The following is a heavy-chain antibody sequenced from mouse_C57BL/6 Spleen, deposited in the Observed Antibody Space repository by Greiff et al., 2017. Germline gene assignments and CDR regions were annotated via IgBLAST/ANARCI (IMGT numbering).Heavy chain of an antibody. CDR2: ILPGSGST. CDR1: GYTFTGYW. CDR3: ARKGIYYGYAGDY. D-gene: IGHD2-2*01. V-gene: IGHV1-9*01. J-gene: IGHJ2*01. Sequence: QVQLQQPGAELMKPGASVKLSCKATGYTFTGYWIEWVKQRPGHGLEWIGVILPGSGSTNYNEQFKGKATFTADPSSNTAYIQLSSLTTEDSAIEDCARKGIYYGYAGDYGGQGTTLTVSS.